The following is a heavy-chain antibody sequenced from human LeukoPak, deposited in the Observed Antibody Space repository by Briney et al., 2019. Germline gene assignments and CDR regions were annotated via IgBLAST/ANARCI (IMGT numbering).Heavy chain of an antibody. CDR3: AREGYGDYGFDP. Sequence: SGGSLRLSCAASGFTFSSYAMHWVRQAPGKGLEWVAVISYDGSNKYYADSVKGRFTISRDNSKNTLYLQMNSLRAEDTAVYYCAREGYGDYGFDPWGQGTLVTVSS. J-gene: IGHJ5*02. CDR2: ISYDGSNK. CDR1: GFTFSSYA. V-gene: IGHV3-30-3*01. D-gene: IGHD4-17*01.